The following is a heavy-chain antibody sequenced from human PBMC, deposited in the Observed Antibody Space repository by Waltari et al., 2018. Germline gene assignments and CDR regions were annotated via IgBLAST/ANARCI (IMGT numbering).Heavy chain of an antibody. V-gene: IGHV1-69*12. J-gene: IGHJ6*02. CDR1: GGTFSSYA. CDR3: ASPGRWLQPYYGMDV. Sequence: QVQLVQSGAEVKKPGSSVKVSCKASGGTFSSYAISWVRQAPGQGLEGRGGIIPIFGKANYAQKVQGRVTITADESASTAYMELSSLRSEDTAVYYCASPGRWLQPYYGMDVWGQGTTVTVSS. CDR2: IIPIFGKA. D-gene: IGHD3-10*01.